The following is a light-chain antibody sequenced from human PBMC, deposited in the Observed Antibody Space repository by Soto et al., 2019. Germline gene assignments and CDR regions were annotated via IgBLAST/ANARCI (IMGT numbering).Light chain of an antibody. CDR2: GAS. CDR3: QQYGSSGT. V-gene: IGKV3-15*01. CDR1: QSVSSN. Sequence: ERVMTQSPATLSVPPGERATLSCRASQSVSSNLAWYQQKPGQAPRLLIYGASTRATGIPARFSGSGSGTDFTLTISRLEPEDFAVYYCQQYGSSGTFGQGTKVDIK. J-gene: IGKJ1*01.